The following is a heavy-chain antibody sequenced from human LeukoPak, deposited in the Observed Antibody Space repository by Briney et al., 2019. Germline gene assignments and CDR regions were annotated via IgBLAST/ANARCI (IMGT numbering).Heavy chain of an antibody. J-gene: IGHJ6*03. Sequence: ASVKVSCKTSGYTFTTYGILWVRQAPGQGLEWMGWINPNSGGTNYAQKFQGRVTMTRDTSISTAYMELSRLRSDDTAVYYCARDGGYSYGDDYYYYYMDVWGKGTTVTVSS. CDR1: GYTFTTYG. D-gene: IGHD5-18*01. CDR3: ARDGGYSYGDDYYYYYMDV. CDR2: INPNSGGT. V-gene: IGHV1-2*02.